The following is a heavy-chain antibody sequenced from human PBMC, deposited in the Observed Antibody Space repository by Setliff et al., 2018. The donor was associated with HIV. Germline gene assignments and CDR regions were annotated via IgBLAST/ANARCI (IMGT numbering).Heavy chain of an antibody. CDR1: GFTFSSYS. Sequence: AGGSLRLSCAASGFTFSSYSMNWVRQAPGKGLEWVSAISGSGIGSYYPDSVKGRFTISRDNSKNTLFLQMNSRRAEDTAVYYCVKVPQCSSSSCQTGAYYFYYMDVWGKGTTVTVSS. V-gene: IGHV3-23*01. J-gene: IGHJ6*03. CDR2: ISGSGIGS. CDR3: VKVPQCSSSSCQTGAYYFYYMDV. D-gene: IGHD2-2*01.